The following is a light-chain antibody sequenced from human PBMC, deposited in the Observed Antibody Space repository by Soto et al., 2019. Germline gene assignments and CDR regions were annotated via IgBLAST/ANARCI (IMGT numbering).Light chain of an antibody. CDR2: STS. CDR1: TGAVTSGYY. Sequence: QAVVTQEPSLTVSPGGTATLTCASNTGAVTSGYYPNWFQQKPGQTPRVLIYSTSNRHFWTPARFSGSLLGGKAALTLSGVQPEDEADYYCLLFYAGAWVFGGGTKLTVL. V-gene: IGLV7-43*01. CDR3: LLFYAGAWV. J-gene: IGLJ3*02.